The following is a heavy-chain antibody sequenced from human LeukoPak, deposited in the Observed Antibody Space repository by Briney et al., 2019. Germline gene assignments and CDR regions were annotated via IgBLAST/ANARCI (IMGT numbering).Heavy chain of an antibody. J-gene: IGHJ3*02. Sequence: SETLSLTCAVYGGSISSSYWSWIRQPPGKGLDWIGYISYTGTTNYNPSLKSRVTISVDTSKNQFSLKLSSVTAADTAVYYCARGTSMLRGVRDDAFDIWGQGTMVTVSS. CDR2: ISYTGTT. CDR3: ARGTSMLRGVRDDAFDI. CDR1: GGSISSSY. D-gene: IGHD3-10*01. V-gene: IGHV4-59*01.